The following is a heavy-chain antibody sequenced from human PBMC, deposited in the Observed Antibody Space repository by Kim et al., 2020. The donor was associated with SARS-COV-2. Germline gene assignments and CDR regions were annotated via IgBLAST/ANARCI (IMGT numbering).Heavy chain of an antibody. V-gene: IGHV3-30*03. D-gene: IGHD5-12*01. CDR3: ASGDGYNQVAIHLNYVDY. J-gene: IGHJ4*02. Sequence: GGSLRLSCAASGFTFRSYGMHWVRQAPGKGLEWVAVISYDGSNKYYADSVKGRFTISRDNSKNTLYLQMNSLRAEDTAVYYCASGDGYNQVAIHLNYVDYWGQGTLVTVSS. CDR1: GFTFRSYG. CDR2: ISYDGSNK.